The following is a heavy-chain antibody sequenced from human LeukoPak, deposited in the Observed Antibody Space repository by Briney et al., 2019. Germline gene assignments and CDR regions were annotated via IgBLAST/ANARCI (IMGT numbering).Heavy chain of an antibody. D-gene: IGHD3/OR15-3a*01. CDR3: ARNNVGRGGWTGLGF. CDR2: IKPHDGST. V-gene: IGHV1-46*04. CDR1: GDTFTSQY. Sequence: ASVKVSCMTCGDTFTSQYMQWVRQAPGQGREWMELIKPHDGSTFYAQSLQGRVTLTRDTSTSTVYMDLSSLRSEDTAIYFCARNNVGRGGWTGLGFWGQGTLVTVSS. J-gene: IGHJ4*02.